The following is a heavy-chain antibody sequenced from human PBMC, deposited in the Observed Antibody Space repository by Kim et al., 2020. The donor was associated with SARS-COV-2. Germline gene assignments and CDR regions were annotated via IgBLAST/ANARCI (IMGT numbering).Heavy chain of an antibody. D-gene: IGHD1-7*01. CDR1: GFTFTNHG. CDR2: IWSDGVNK. J-gene: IGHJ6*03. Sequence: GGSLRLSCAASGFTFTNHGMHWVRQAPGKGLEWVAVIWSDGVNKYYSDSVKGRFSISRDNSENTVYLQMSSLRAEDTAVYYCARDLLERWNYVTGAYYYYYYMDVWGKGTTVTVSS. CDR3: ARDLLERWNYVTGAYYYYYYMDV. V-gene: IGHV3-33*01.